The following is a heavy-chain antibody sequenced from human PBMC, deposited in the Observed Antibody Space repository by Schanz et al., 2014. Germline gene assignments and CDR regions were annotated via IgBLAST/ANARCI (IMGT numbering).Heavy chain of an antibody. CDR2: MYINSGST. J-gene: IGHJ4*02. Sequence: EVQLLESGGGLVQPGGSLRLSCIGSGFTFRSYALGWVRQAPGKGLEWISSMYINSGSTQYADSVKGRFTISRDNSKDTLYLQMSGLTPEDTAVYYCARGPIPIQGVPMDFWGQGTLVTVSS. CDR3: ARGPIPIQGVPMDF. D-gene: IGHD3-10*01. V-gene: IGHV3-23*01. CDR1: GFTFRSYA.